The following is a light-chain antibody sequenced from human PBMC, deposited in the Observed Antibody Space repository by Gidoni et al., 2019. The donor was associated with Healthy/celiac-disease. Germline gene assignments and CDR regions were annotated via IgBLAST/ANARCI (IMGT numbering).Light chain of an antibody. J-gene: IGKJ4*01. CDR2: WAS. CDR1: QSVLYSSNNKNY. V-gene: IGKV4-1*01. Sequence: DIVMPQSPDSLAVSLGERATLNCKSSQSVLYSSNNKNYLAWYQQKPGQPPKLLIYWASTRESGVPDRFSGSGSGTDFTLTISSLQAEDVAVYYCQQYYSSPPTFGGGTKVEIK. CDR3: QQYYSSPPT.